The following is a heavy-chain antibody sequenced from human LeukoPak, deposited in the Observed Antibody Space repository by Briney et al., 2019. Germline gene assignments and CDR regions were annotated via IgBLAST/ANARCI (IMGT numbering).Heavy chain of an antibody. CDR3: ARGPGDSRNYYYGMDV. CDR1: GGSFSGYY. J-gene: IGHJ6*02. Sequence: SETLSLTCAVYGGSFSGYYWSWIRQSPGKGLEWIGEINHSGSTNYNPSLKSRVTISVDTSKNQFSLKLSSVTAADTAVYYCARGPGDSRNYYYGMDVWGQGTTVTVSS. D-gene: IGHD7-27*01. V-gene: IGHV4-34*01. CDR2: INHSGST.